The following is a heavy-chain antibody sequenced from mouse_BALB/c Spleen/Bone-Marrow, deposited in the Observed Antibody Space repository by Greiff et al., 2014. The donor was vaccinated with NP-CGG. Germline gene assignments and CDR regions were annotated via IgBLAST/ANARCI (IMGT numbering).Heavy chain of an antibody. CDR2: ISSGDGYT. J-gene: IGHJ3*01. V-gene: IGHV5-6*01. CDR3: ARQRGGGYYGFFAY. D-gene: IGHD1-1*01. Sequence: DVHLVESGGALVKPGGSLKLSCAASGFTFSSYGMSWVRQTPDKRLEWVATISSGDGYTYYPDSVKGRFTISRDNAKKTLYLQMSSLTSEDSAMYYCARQRGGGYYGFFAYWGQGTLVTVSA. CDR1: GFTFSSYG.